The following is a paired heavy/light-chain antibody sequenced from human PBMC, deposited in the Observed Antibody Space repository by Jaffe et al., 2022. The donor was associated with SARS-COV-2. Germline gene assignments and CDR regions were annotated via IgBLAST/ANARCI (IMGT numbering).Light chain of an antibody. CDR3: QQYGSSPQAIT. CDR2: GAS. V-gene: IGKV3-20*01. CDR1: QSVSSSY. Sequence: EIVLTQSPGTLSLSPGERATLSCRASQSVSSSYLAWYQQKPGQAPRLLIYGASSRATGIPDRFSGSGSGTDFTLTISRLEPEDFAVYYCQQYGSSPQAITFGQGTRLEIK. J-gene: IGKJ5*01.
Heavy chain of an antibody. Sequence: QITLKESGPTLVKPTQTLTLTCTFSGFSLSTSGVGVGWIRQPPGKALEWLALIYWNDDKRYSPSLKSRLTITKDTSKNQVVLTMTNMDPVDTATYYCAHSPPFNIVATTQSGSFDYWGQGTLVTVSS. CDR1: GFSLSTSGVG. CDR2: IYWNDDK. D-gene: IGHD5-12*01. CDR3: AHSPPFNIVATTQSGSFDY. V-gene: IGHV2-5*01. J-gene: IGHJ4*02.